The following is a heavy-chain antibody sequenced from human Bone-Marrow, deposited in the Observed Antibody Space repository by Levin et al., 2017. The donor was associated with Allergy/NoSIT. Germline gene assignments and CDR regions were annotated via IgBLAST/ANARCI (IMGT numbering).Heavy chain of an antibody. CDR1: GFTFSGYV. D-gene: IGHD2-8*02. CDR3: ARDAGDDTGGDYFDS. CDR2: IWFDGSRT. Sequence: GGSLRLSCAASGFTFSGYVIHWVRQAPGKGLEWVALIWFDGSRTNYADSVKGRFTISRDNSKNTLHLQMNSLRAEDTAVYYCARDAGDDTGGDYFDSWGQGTLVTVSS. J-gene: IGHJ4*02. V-gene: IGHV3-33*01.